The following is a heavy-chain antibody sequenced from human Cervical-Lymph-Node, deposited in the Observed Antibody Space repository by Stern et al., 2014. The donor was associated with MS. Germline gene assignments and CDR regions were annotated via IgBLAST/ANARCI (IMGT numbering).Heavy chain of an antibody. CDR1: GFTFRSYG. CDR3: ARDDVPMYGDNDAFDV. Sequence: EVQLVQSGGGLVPPGGSLRLSCAASGFTFRSYGMNWVRQAPGKGLARVSYISSSRSNIYYDESVHGRFTISRDNAKHYLFMPMNSLIAEDTAVYYCARDDVPMYGDNDAFDVWGQGTMVTVSS. J-gene: IGHJ3*01. V-gene: IGHV3-48*01. D-gene: IGHD4-17*01. CDR2: ISSSRSNI.